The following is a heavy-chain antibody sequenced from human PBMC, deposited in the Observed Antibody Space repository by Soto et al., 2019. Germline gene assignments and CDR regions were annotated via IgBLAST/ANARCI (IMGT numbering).Heavy chain of an antibody. J-gene: IGHJ6*02. D-gene: IGHD3-10*01. CDR2: IFYSGST. Sequence: PSETLSLTCTVSGGSVSSGSYYWSWIRQPPGKGLEWIGYIFYSGSTNYKPSLKSRVTISMDTSKNQFSLKLSSVTAADTAVYYCARVADRGVRGVSAYGMDVWGQGTTVTVSS. CDR3: ARVADRGVRGVSAYGMDV. V-gene: IGHV4-61*01. CDR1: GGSVSSGSYY.